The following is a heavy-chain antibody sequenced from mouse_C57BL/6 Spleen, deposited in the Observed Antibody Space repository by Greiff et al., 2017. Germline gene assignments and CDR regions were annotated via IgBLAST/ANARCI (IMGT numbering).Heavy chain of an antibody. CDR1: GYTFTSYW. CDR2: IYPGSGST. D-gene: IGHD1-2*01. V-gene: IGHV1-55*01. CDR3: ARRPYYGEGGPYFDY. J-gene: IGHJ2*01. Sequence: QVQLQQPGAELVKPGASVKMSCKASGYTFTSYWITWVKQRPGQGLEWIGDIYPGSGSTKYNEKFKSKATLTVDTSSSTAYLQLSSLTSEDSAVYFCARRPYYGEGGPYFDYWGQGTPLTVSS.